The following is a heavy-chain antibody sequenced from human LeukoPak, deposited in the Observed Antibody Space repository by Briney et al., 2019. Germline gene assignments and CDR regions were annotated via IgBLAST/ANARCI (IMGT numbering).Heavy chain of an antibody. D-gene: IGHD1-20*01. CDR3: ARDDAVITGLINCYDH. J-gene: IGHJ5*02. CDR2: ISSSSSYI. Sequence: GGSLRLSCTASGFTFSSYSVNWVRQAPGKGLEWVSSISSSSSYIYYADSVKGRFTISRDNAKNSLYLQMNSLRAEDTAVYYCARDDAVITGLINCYDHWREGTLVTVSS. V-gene: IGHV3-21*01. CDR1: GFTFSSYS.